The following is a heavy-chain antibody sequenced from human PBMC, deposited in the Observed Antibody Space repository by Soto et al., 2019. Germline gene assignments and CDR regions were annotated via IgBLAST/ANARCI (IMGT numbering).Heavy chain of an antibody. J-gene: IGHJ2*01. Sequence: QVQLVESGGGVVQPGRSLRLSCAASGFTFSSYGMHWVRQAPGKGLEWVAVIWYDGSNKYYADSVKGRFTISRDNSKNTLYLKMNSLRAEDTAVYYCAREAYDGSGYYSGGWYFDLWGRGTLVTVSS. CDR2: IWYDGSNK. CDR1: GFTFSSYG. V-gene: IGHV3-33*01. D-gene: IGHD3-22*01. CDR3: AREAYDGSGYYSGGWYFDL.